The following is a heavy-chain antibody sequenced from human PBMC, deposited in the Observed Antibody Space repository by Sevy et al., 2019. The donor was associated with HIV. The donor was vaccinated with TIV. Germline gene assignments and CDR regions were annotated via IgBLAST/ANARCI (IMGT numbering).Heavy chain of an antibody. CDR3: AKDIGVAVDSSGWYNY. J-gene: IGHJ4*02. V-gene: IGHV3-9*01. D-gene: IGHD6-19*01. CDR1: GFTFDDYA. CDR2: ISWNSGSI. Sequence: GGSLRLSCAASGFTFDDYAMHWVRQAPGKGLEWVSGISWNSGSIGYADSVKGRFTISRDNAKNSLYLQMNSLRAEDTALSYCAKDIGVAVDSSGWYNYWGQGTLVTVSS.